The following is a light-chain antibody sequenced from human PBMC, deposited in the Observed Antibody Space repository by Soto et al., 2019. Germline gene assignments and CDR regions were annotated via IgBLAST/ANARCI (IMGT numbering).Light chain of an antibody. J-gene: IGLJ1*01. Sequence: QSVLTQPPSVSGAPGQRVTISCTGSSFNIGAGYDVHWYQQLPGAAPKLLIYDNNNRPSGVPDRFSGSKSGTSASLAITGLQAEDGADYYCQSYDSSLSGYVFGPGTKVTVL. CDR2: DNN. CDR3: QSYDSSLSGYV. CDR1: SFNIGAGYD. V-gene: IGLV1-40*01.